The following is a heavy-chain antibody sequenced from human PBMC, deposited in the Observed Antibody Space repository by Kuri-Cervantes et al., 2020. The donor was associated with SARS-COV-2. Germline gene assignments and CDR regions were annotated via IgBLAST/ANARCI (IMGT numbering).Heavy chain of an antibody. CDR3: ARAGYSTGWFPDWYFDL. CDR2: IYSGGTT. V-gene: IGHV3-53*01. Sequence: GGSLRLSCAASGFTVSTNYKSWVRQAPGKGLEWVSIIYSGGTTYYADSVKGRFTISRDNSKNTVNLQMNSLRGEDTALYYCARAGYSTGWFPDWYFDLWGRGTLVTVSS. CDR1: GFTVSTNY. D-gene: IGHD6-19*01. J-gene: IGHJ2*01.